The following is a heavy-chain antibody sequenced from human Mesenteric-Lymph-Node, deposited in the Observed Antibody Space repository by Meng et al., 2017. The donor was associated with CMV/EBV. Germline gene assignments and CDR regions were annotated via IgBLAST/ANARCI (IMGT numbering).Heavy chain of an antibody. CDR2: IIPILGTS. D-gene: IGHD2-2*01. V-gene: IGHV1-69*06. Sequence: TVSSKVCTGVRQVTGQGLEWMGGIIPILGTSNSAQMFQGRVTITADKSTSTAYMELSSLRFDDTAVYYCASNSRYCSSISCANWYFDFWGRGTLVTVSS. J-gene: IGHJ2*01. CDR1: TVSSKV. CDR3: ASNSRYCSSISCANWYFDF.